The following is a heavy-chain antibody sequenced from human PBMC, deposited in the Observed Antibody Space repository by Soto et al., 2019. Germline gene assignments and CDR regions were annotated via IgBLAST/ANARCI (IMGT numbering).Heavy chain of an antibody. D-gene: IGHD3-3*02. V-gene: IGHV4-34*01. CDR2: INHSGST. J-gene: IGHJ2*01. Sequence: PSETLSLTCAVYGGSFSGYYWNWIRQPPGKGLEWIGEINHSGSTNYNPSLESRVTISVDTSKNQFSLKLSSVTAADTAVYYCARGQIHPIRQRFWYFDLWGRGTLVTVSS. CDR1: GGSFSGYY. CDR3: ARGQIHPIRQRFWYFDL.